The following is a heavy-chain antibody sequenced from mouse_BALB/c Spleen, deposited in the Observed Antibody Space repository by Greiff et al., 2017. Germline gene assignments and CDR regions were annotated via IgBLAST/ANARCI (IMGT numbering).Heavy chain of an antibody. V-gene: IGHV2-9*02. J-gene: IGHJ3*01. CDR1: GFSLTSYG. D-gene: IGHD2-4*01. CDR2: IWAGGST. CDR3: ARENYDSIEWFAY. Sequence: VMLVESGPGLVAPSQSLSITCTVSGFSLTSYGVHWVRQPPGKGLEWLGVIWAGGSTNYNSALMSRLSISKDNSKSQVFLKMNSLQTDDTAMYYCARENYDSIEWFAYWGQGTLVTVSA.